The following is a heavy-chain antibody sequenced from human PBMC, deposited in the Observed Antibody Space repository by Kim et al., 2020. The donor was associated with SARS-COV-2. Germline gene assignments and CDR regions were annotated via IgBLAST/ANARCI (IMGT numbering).Heavy chain of an antibody. J-gene: IGHJ6*02. D-gene: IGHD3-10*01. CDR2: IYDSGST. Sequence: SETLSLTCTVSGGSISSYYWSWIRQPPGKGLEWIGYIYDSGSTNYNPSLKSRVTISVDPSKNQFSLKLSSVTAADTAMYFCARTYYFGSGSYYKPYDYYYGMDVWGPGTAVTVSS. CDR3: ARTYYFGSGSYYKPYDYYYGMDV. V-gene: IGHV4-59*01. CDR1: GGSISSYY.